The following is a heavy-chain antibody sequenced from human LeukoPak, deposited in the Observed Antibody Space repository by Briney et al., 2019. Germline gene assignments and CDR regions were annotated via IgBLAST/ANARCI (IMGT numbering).Heavy chain of an antibody. CDR3: ARQGGVRGYHGSGSYYYDY. D-gene: IGHD3-10*01. J-gene: IGHJ4*02. V-gene: IGHV4-59*01. Sequence: SETLSLTCTVSGGSISTYYWSWIRQPPGKGLEWIGYIHNSGSTNYSPSLKSRVTISVDTSKNQFSLKLTSMTAADTAVYYCARQGGVRGYHGSGSYYYDYWGQGTLVTVSS. CDR1: GGSISTYY. CDR2: IHNSGST.